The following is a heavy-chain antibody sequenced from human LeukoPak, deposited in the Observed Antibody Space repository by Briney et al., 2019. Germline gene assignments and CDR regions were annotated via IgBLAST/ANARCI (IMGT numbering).Heavy chain of an antibody. Sequence: PSETLSLTCTVSRGSLYSNSWTSIPEPPGKGPGRFGYIYHSSTPNYTPSLPTRATMSVDMSKIHFSLKLSSVTPADTAVYYCARRSSSRKNWFDPWGQGTLVTVSS. V-gene: IGHV4-59*01. CDR3: ARRSSSRKNWFDP. CDR2: IYHSSTP. J-gene: IGHJ5*02. D-gene: IGHD6-13*01. CDR1: RGSLYSNS.